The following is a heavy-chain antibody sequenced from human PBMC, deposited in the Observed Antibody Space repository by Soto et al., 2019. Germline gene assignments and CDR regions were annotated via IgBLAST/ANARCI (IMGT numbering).Heavy chain of an antibody. Sequence: GGSLRVSCTASGFIFGEYAMSWCRQAPGKGLEWVSAISGSGGSTYYADSVKGRFTISRDNSKNTLYLQMNSLRAEDTAVYYCAKRTRFLEWLENYYYYYMDVWGKGTTVTVSS. J-gene: IGHJ6*03. CDR1: GFIFGEYA. CDR3: AKRTRFLEWLENYYYYYMDV. CDR2: ISGSGGST. D-gene: IGHD3-3*01. V-gene: IGHV3-23*01.